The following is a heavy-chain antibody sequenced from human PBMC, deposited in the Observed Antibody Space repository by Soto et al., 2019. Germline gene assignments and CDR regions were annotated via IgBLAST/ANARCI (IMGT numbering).Heavy chain of an antibody. Sequence: SETLSLTCTVSGDSISDYYWSWIRQPAGKGLEWIGRIYTTGSTDYNPSLKSRVTISIDMSKNQFSLKVTSMTAADTAVHYCARERREKIHDGYDIDYWGQGTLVTSP. D-gene: IGHD5-12*01. CDR1: GDSISDYY. J-gene: IGHJ4*02. CDR2: IYTTGST. V-gene: IGHV4-4*07. CDR3: ARERREKIHDGYDIDY.